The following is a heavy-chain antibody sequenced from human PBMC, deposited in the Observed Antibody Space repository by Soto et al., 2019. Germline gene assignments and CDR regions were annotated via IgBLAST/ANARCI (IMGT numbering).Heavy chain of an antibody. J-gene: IGHJ4*02. CDR3: AREPEGLDY. Sequence: GGSLRVSCAAAGFTFSSYSMNWVRQAPGKGLEWVSYISSSSSTIYYADSVKGRFTISRDNAKNSLSLQMNSLRAEDTAVYYCAREPEGLDYWGPGTLVTSPQ. V-gene: IGHV3-48*01. CDR1: GFTFSSYS. CDR2: ISSSSSTI.